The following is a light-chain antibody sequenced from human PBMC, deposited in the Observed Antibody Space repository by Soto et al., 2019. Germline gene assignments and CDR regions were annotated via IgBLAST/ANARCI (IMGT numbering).Light chain of an antibody. Sequence: QSPATLSVSTGERATLYCRASQSVISNLAWYQQKPGQAPRLLIYGAFNRATGIPARFSGSGSGTDFTLTISSLEPEDSAIYYCQQRNIWPPVTFAQGTLLEF. CDR2: GAF. CDR1: QSVISN. J-gene: IGKJ5*01. V-gene: IGKV3-11*01. CDR3: QQRNIWPPVT.